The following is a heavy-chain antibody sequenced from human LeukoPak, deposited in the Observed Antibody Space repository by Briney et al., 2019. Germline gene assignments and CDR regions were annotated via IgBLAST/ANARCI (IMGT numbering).Heavy chain of an antibody. CDR2: IYPGDSDT. Sequence: GESLKISCKGSGYSLTSYWIGWVRQMPGKGLEWMGIIYPGDSDTRYSPSFQGQVTISADKSISTAYLQWSSLKASDTAMYYCARRIVVVPAAVRADDAFDIWGQGTMVTVSS. D-gene: IGHD2-2*01. CDR1: GYSLTSYW. CDR3: ARRIVVVPAAVRADDAFDI. J-gene: IGHJ3*02. V-gene: IGHV5-51*01.